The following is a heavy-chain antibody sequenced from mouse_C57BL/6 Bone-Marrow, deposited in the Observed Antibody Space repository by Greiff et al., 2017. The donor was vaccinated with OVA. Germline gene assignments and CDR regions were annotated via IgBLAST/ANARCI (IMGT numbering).Heavy chain of an antibody. CDR1: GFTFTDYY. J-gene: IGHJ2*01. Sequence: VQLQQSGPVLVKPGPSVKISCKASGFTFTDYYMHWVKQSHGKSLEWIGLVYPYNGGTSSNQKFKGKATLTVVTSSSTAYMELNSLTSEDSAVEYCARVYSSSYGDYFDYWGQGTTLTVSS. V-gene: IGHV1-36*01. D-gene: IGHD1-1*01. CDR2: VYPYNGGT. CDR3: ARVYSSSYGDYFDY.